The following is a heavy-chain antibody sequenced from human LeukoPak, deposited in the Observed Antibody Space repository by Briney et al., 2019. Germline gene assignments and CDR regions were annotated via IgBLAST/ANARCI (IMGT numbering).Heavy chain of an antibody. CDR2: IYYSGST. Sequence: PSETLSLTCTVSGGSISSSSYYWGWIRQPPGKGLEWIGSIYYSGSTYYNPSLKSRVTISVDTSKNQFSLKLSSVTAADTAVYYCSLYSSSWYESKAGSDYWGQGTLVTVSS. CDR1: GGSISSSSYY. V-gene: IGHV4-39*01. J-gene: IGHJ4*02. D-gene: IGHD6-13*01. CDR3: SLYSSSWYESKAGSDY.